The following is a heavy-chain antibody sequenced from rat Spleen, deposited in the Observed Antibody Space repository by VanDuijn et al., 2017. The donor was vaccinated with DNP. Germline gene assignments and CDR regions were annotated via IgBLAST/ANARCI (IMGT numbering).Heavy chain of an antibody. Sequence: EVQLVESGGGLVQHGRSLQLSCAASGFTFSNYDIVWVRQTPTKGLEWVASISTSGGNTYYRDSVKGRFTVSRYNAKSSLYLQMNSLKSEDTATYYFARHRGVYPGRYAMDAWGQGTSVTVSS. CDR2: ISTSGGNT. V-gene: IGHV5-25*01. CDR1: GFTFSNYD. CDR3: ARHRGVYPGRYAMDA. D-gene: IGHD1-4*01. J-gene: IGHJ4*01.